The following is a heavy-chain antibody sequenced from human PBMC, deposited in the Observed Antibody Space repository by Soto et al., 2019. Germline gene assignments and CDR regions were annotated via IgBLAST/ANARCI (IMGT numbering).Heavy chain of an antibody. Sequence: ASVKVSCKASGYTFTSYGISWVRQAPGQGLEWMGWISAYNGNTNYAQKIQGRVTMTTDTSTSTAYMELRSLRSEDTAVYYCASDTEIVYGMDVWGQGTTVTVSS. CDR2: ISAYNGNT. J-gene: IGHJ6*01. CDR1: GYTFTSYG. V-gene: IGHV1-18*01. D-gene: IGHD1-26*01. CDR3: ASDTEIVYGMDV.